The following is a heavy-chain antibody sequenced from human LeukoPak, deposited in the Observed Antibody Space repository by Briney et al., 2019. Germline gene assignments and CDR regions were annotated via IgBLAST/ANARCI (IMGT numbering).Heavy chain of an antibody. CDR1: GFTFSSYA. CDR3: AKEWRYSSSWYQYYFDY. Sequence: GGSLRLSCAASGFTFSSYATSWVHQAPGKGLEWVSATSGSGDSTYYADSVKGRFTISRDNSKNTLYLQMNSLRAEDTAVYYCAKEWRYSSSWYQYYFDYWGQGTLVTVSS. D-gene: IGHD6-13*01. J-gene: IGHJ4*02. CDR2: TSGSGDST. V-gene: IGHV3-23*01.